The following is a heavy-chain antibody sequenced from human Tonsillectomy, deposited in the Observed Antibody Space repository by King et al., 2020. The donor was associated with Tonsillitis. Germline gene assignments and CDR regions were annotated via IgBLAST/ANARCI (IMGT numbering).Heavy chain of an antibody. D-gene: IGHD3-10*01. CDR1: GFTFSSYG. CDR3: AKEGIWFGELFVGDAYYFDY. J-gene: IGHJ4*02. CDR2: ISYDGSNK. Sequence: HVQLVESGGGVVQPGRSLRLSCVASGFTFSSYGMHWVRQAPGKGLEWVAVISYDGSNKYYADSVKGRFTISRDNSKNTLYLQMNSLRAEDTAVYYCAKEGIWFGELFVGDAYYFDYWGQGTLVTVSS. V-gene: IGHV3-30*18.